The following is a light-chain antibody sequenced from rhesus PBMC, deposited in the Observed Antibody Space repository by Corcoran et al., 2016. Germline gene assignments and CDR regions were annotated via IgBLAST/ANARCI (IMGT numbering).Light chain of an antibody. CDR2: AAS. CDR1: QGVSSF. V-gene: IGKV1-28*03. J-gene: IGKJ1*01. CDR3: LQHNTHPWT. Sequence: DIQMTQSPSSLSASVGDTVTITCRASQGVSSFLHWFQQQPGKAPKLLIYAASSLESGVPPRFSGRGSGTDFTLTISSLQPEDFAVYYCLQHNTHPWTFGQGTKVEI.